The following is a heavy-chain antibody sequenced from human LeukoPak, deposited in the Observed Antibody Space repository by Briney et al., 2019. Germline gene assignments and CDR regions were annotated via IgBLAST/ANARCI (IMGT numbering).Heavy chain of an antibody. V-gene: IGHV2-5*02. Sequence: SGPTLVKPTQTLTLTCTFSGFSLTTSGVGVGWIRQPPGKALEWLALIYWDDDRRYSPSLKTRLTITKDTSENQVVLTVTNIDPVDTATYYCAHSYDYVLDYWGQGTLVTVSS. CDR1: GFSLTTSGVG. CDR3: AHSYDYVLDY. CDR2: IYWDDDR. D-gene: IGHD3-16*01. J-gene: IGHJ4*02.